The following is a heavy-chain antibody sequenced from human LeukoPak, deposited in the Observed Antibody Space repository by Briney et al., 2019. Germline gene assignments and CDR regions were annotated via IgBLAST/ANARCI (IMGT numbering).Heavy chain of an antibody. Sequence: GGSLRLSCTSSGFTFGDYAMSWSRQAPGKGLEWVGFIRSKTYGGTTEYAASVKGRFTISRDDSKSIAYLQTNSLNTEDTAVYYCTRDGMGDFDYWGQGTLVTVSS. CDR1: GFTFGDYA. CDR3: TRDGMGDFDY. D-gene: IGHD1-26*01. CDR2: IRSKTYGGTT. J-gene: IGHJ4*02. V-gene: IGHV3-49*03.